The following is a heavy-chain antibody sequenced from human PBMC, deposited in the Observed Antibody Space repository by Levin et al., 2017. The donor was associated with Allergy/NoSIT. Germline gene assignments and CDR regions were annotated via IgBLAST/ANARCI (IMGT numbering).Heavy chain of an antibody. CDR1: GFTFSSYS. CDR3: ASAGYSSGWYRIS. Sequence: GGSLRLSCAASGFTFSSYSMNWVRQAPGKGLEWVSSISSSSSYIYYADSVKGRFTISRDNAKNSLYLQMNSLRAEDTAVYYCASAGYSSGWYRISWGQGTLVTVSA. V-gene: IGHV3-21*01. CDR2: ISSSSSYI. D-gene: IGHD6-13*01. J-gene: IGHJ5*02.